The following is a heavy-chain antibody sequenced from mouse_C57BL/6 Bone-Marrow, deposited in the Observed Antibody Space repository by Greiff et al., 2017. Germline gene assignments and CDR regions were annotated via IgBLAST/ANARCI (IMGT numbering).Heavy chain of an antibody. Sequence: VQLQQSGAELVRPGASVKLSCTASGFNIKDDYMHWVKQRPEQGLEWIGWIDPENGDTKYASKFQGKATITADTASNTAYLQLSSLTSEDTAVYYCTPLLYSYWGQGTTLTVSS. D-gene: IGHD1-1*01. CDR2: IDPENGDT. CDR3: TPLLYSY. CDR1: GFNIKDDY. V-gene: IGHV14-4*01. J-gene: IGHJ2*01.